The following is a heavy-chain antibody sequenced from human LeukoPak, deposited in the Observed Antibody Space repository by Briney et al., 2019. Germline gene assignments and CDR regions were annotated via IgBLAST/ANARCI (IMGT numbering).Heavy chain of an antibody. V-gene: IGHV4-31*03. CDR2: IYYSGGT. CDR1: GGSISSGGYY. Sequence: PSETLSLTCTVSGGSISSGGYYWSWIRQHPGKGLEWIGYIYYSGGTYYNPSLKSRVTISVDTSKNQFSLKLSSVTAADTAVYYCAREGQKAFDYWGQGTLVTVSS. J-gene: IGHJ4*02. CDR3: AREGQKAFDY.